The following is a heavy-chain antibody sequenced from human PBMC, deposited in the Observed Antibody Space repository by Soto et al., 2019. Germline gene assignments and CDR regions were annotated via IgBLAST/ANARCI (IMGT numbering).Heavy chain of an antibody. J-gene: IGHJ5*02. D-gene: IGHD1-26*01. Sequence: SETLSLTCTVSGGSISSYYWSWIRQPPGKGLEWIGYIYYSGSTNYNPSLKSRVTISVDTSKNQFSLKLSSVTAADTAVYYCARESRRELLGWFDPWGQGTLVTVSS. CDR1: GGSISSYY. CDR2: IYYSGST. CDR3: ARESRRELLGWFDP. V-gene: IGHV4-59*01.